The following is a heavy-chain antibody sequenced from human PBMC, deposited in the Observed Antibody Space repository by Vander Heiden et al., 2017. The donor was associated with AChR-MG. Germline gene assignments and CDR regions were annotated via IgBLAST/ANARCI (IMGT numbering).Heavy chain of an antibody. Sequence: QVQLVQPGAEVKKPGSSVKVSCKASGGTFSSYAISWVRQAPGQGLEWMGGIIPIFGTANYAQKFQGRVTITADESTSTAYMELSSLRSEDTAVYYCARNADIVVVPAAIDLYYYYYYMDVWGKGTTVTVSS. CDR2: IIPIFGTA. CDR3: ARNADIVVVPAAIDLYYYYYYMDV. D-gene: IGHD2-2*01. CDR1: GGTFSSYA. J-gene: IGHJ6*03. V-gene: IGHV1-69*01.